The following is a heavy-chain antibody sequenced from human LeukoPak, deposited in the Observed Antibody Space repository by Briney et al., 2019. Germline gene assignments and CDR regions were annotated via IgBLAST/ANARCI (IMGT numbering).Heavy chain of an antibody. CDR2: ISYDGSNK. CDR1: GFTFSRYG. V-gene: IGHV3-30*03. CDR3: ARDQRGSYYGFFDY. Sequence: GGSLRLSCAASGFTFSRYGMHWVRQAPGKGLEWVAVISYDGSNKYYADSVKGRFTISRDNSKNILYLQMSSLSVEDTAVYYCARDQRGSYYGFFDYWGQGTLVTVSS. J-gene: IGHJ4*02. D-gene: IGHD1-26*01.